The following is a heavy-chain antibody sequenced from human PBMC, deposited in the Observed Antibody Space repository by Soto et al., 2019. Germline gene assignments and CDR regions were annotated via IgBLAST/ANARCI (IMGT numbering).Heavy chain of an antibody. V-gene: IGHV3-21*02. Sequence: EVQLVESGGGLVKPGGSLRLSCAASGFTFTNHNMNWVRQAPGKGLEWVSCISSSSSFRNYADSVKGRFSISRDNDKNLVYLQMDSLRAEYTAVYYCARDPPLSVLVVVATDDFWGQGTLVTVSS. CDR2: ISSSSSFR. CDR3: ARDPPLSVLVVVATDDF. CDR1: GFTFTNHN. D-gene: IGHD2-21*01. J-gene: IGHJ4*02.